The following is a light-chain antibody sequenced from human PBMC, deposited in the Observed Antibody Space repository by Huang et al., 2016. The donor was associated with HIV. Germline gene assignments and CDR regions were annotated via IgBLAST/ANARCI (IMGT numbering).Light chain of an antibody. J-gene: IGKJ5*01. CDR1: QDISNY. CDR3: QQNDNVPIT. CDR2: DVS. V-gene: IGKV1-33*01. Sequence: DIQMTQSPSSLSASVGDRVSITCQASQDISNYLNWYQHKPGKAPKLLIFDVSNLERGVPSRFSGSGSGTTFTFTISSLQPEDIATYYCQQNDNVPITFGQGTRLEIK.